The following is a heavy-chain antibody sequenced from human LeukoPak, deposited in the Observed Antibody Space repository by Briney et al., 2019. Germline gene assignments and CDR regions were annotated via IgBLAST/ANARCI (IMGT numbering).Heavy chain of an antibody. Sequence: GRSLRLSCAASGFTFSSYSMNWVRQAPGKWLEWVSSISSSSYIYYADSVKGRFTISRDNAKNSLYLQMNSLRAEDTAVYYCARTSGSYRNFDYWGQGTLVTVSS. J-gene: IGHJ4*02. CDR1: GFTFSSYS. CDR2: ISSSSYI. V-gene: IGHV3-21*01. D-gene: IGHD1-26*01. CDR3: ARTSGSYRNFDY.